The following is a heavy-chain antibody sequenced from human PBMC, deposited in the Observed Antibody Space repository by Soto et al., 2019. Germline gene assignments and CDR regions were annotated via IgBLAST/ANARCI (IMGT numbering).Heavy chain of an antibody. CDR2: IYYSGST. V-gene: IGHV4-30-4*01. CDR1: GGSIRSGDYY. D-gene: IGHD3-22*01. Sequence: SETLSLTCTVSGGSIRSGDYYRSWIRRPPGKGLEWIGYIYYSGSTYYNPSLKSRVTISVDTSKNQFSLKLSSVTAADTAVYYCARRVGYYYDSSGYFTDAFDIWGQGTMVTVSS. CDR3: ARRVGYYYDSSGYFTDAFDI. J-gene: IGHJ3*02.